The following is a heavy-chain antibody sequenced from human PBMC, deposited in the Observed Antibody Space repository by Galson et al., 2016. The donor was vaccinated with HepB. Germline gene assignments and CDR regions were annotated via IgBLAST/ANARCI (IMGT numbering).Heavy chain of an antibody. J-gene: IGHJ4*02. CDR1: GITFSTYS. CDR3: ARGLAAVYFDY. Sequence: SLRLSCAASGITFSTYSMKWVRQAPGKGLEWVSSISSSSSYIYYADSVKGRFTISRDNAKNSLYLQMNSLRAEDTGVYYCARGLAAVYFDYWGQGTLVTVSS. CDR2: ISSSSSYI. V-gene: IGHV3-21*01.